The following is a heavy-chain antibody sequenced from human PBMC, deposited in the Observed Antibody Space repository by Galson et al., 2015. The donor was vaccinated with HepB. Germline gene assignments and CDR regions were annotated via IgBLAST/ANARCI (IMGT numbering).Heavy chain of an antibody. J-gene: IGHJ3*02. CDR1: GGSISSGSYY. D-gene: IGHD1-14*01. V-gene: IGHV4-61*02. Sequence: TLSLTCTVSGGSISSGSYYWSWIRQPAGKGLEWIGRIYTSGSTNYNPSLKSRVTMSVDTSKNQFSLKLSSVTAADTAVYYCARADPHLTHLDAFGIWGQGTMVTVSS. CDR3: ARADPHLTHLDAFGI. CDR2: IYTSGST.